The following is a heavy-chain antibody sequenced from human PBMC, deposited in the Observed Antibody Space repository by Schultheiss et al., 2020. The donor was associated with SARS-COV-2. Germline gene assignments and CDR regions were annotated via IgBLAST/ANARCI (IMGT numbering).Heavy chain of an antibody. J-gene: IGHJ6*03. D-gene: IGHD3-10*01. Sequence: ASVKVSCKASGYPFSSYGINWVRQAPGQGLEWMGWINPNSGGTNYAQKFQGRVTITADESTSTAYMELSSLRSEDTAVYYCAREGITMVRGVDNYYYYMDVWGKGTTVTVSS. CDR1: GYPFSSYG. CDR3: AREGITMVRGVDNYYYYMDV. CDR2: INPNSGGT. V-gene: IGHV1-18*01.